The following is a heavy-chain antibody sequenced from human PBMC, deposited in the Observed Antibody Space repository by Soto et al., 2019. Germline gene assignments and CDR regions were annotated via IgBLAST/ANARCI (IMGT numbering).Heavy chain of an antibody. V-gene: IGHV4-30-4*01. CDR1: GGSISSGDYY. CDR3: ARDQGIAAAGTGWLDLYGMDV. Sequence: PSETLSLTCTVSGGSISSGDYYWSWIRQPPGKGLEWIGYIYYSGSTYYNPSLKSRVTISVDTSKNQFSLKLSSVTAADTAVYYCARDQGIAAAGTGWLDLYGMDVWGQGTTVTVSS. CDR2: IYYSGST. D-gene: IGHD6-13*01. J-gene: IGHJ6*02.